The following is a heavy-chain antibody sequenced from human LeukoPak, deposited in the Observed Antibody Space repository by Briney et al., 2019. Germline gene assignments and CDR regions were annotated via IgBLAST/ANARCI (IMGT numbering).Heavy chain of an antibody. CDR1: GDSTSSGYY. V-gene: IGHV4-38-2*02. CDR2: IYQSGTT. J-gene: IGHJ4*02. CDR3: ATGRRGYRTAFGS. D-gene: IGHD3-22*01. Sequence: SETLSLTCTVSGDSTSSGYYGGWIRQAPGKGLEGIGSIYQSGTTYYNPSLKTRVTISIDTSKNQFSLRLTSVTDANTAVYNCATGRRGYRTAFGSWGPGTPVTVSS.